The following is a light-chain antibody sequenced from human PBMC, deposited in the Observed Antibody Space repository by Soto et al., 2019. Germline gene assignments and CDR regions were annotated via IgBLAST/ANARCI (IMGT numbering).Light chain of an antibody. V-gene: IGKV3-15*01. CDR1: QSVSTY. CDR2: HTS. CDR3: QQYQNLWT. J-gene: IGKJ1*01. Sequence: EIVLTQSPATLSLSPGERATLSFRASQSVSTYLAWYQQKPGQAPRLLIYHTSNRAAGIPARFSGSGSGTEFTLTINSLQSEDFAVYYCQQYQNLWTFGQGTKVDIK.